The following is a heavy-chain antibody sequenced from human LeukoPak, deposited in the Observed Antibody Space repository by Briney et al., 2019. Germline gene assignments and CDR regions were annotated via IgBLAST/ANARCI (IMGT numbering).Heavy chain of an antibody. CDR1: GFTFSSYA. D-gene: IGHD3-22*01. V-gene: IGHV3-23*01. J-gene: IGHJ4*02. CDR3: AIMHRYYDGSGYWVQ. CDR2: ISTSGGTT. Sequence: GGSLRLSCAASGFTFSSYAMSWVRQAPGKGLEWVSGISTSGGTTSYADSVKGRFTISRDNPRNTLYMQMNSLRAEDTAVYYCAIMHRYYDGSGYWVQWGQGTPVTVSS.